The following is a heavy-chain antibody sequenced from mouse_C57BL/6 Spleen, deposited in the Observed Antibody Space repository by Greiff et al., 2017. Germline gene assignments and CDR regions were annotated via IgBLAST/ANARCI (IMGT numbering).Heavy chain of an antibody. J-gene: IGHJ3*01. CDR1: GYSFTDYN. CDR3: GGGSSYPWFAY. V-gene: IGHV1-39*01. CDR2: INPNYGTT. Sequence: EVKLMESGPELVKPGASVKISCKASGYSFTDYNMNWVKQSNGKSLEWIGVINPNYGTTSYNQKFKGKATLTVDQSSSTAYMQLNSLTSEDSAVYYCGGGSSYPWFAYWGQGTLVTVSA. D-gene: IGHD1-1*01.